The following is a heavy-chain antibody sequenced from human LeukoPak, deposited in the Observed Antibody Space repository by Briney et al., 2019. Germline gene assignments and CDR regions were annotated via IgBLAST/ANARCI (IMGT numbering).Heavy chain of an antibody. D-gene: IGHD3-3*01. J-gene: IGHJ6*02. V-gene: IGHV6-1*01. CDR1: GDSVSSNSVT. CDR3: ARGLSGSGYYLNYYYYGMDV. Sequence: SQTLSLTCAISGDSVSSNSVTWNWIRQSPSRGLEWLGRTYYRSTWYNDYAVSVRGRITVNPDTSKNQFSLHLNSVTPEDTAVYYCARGLSGSGYYLNYYYYGMDVWGRGTTVTVSS. CDR2: TYYRSTWYN.